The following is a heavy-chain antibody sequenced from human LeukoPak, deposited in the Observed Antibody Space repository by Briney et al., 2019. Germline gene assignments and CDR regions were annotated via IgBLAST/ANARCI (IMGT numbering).Heavy chain of an antibody. D-gene: IGHD3-9*01. J-gene: IGHJ6*03. CDR1: GGSISSYY. CDR3: ARDRSGYYDILTGYYTYYYYMDV. CDR2: IYYSGST. V-gene: IGHV4-59*01. Sequence: SETLSLTCTVSGGSISSYYWSWIRQPPGKGLEWIGYIYYSGSTNYNPSLKSRVTISVDTSKNQFSLKLSSVTAADTAVYYCARDRSGYYDILTGYYTYYYYMDVWGKGTTVTISS.